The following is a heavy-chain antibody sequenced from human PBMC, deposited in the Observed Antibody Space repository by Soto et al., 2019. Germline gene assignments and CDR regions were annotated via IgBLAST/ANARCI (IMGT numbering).Heavy chain of an antibody. D-gene: IGHD1-26*01. V-gene: IGHV3-30-3*01. J-gene: IGHJ3*02. CDR2: TSYDENNK. CDR3: ARVPYGGSYYSSAFDI. Sequence: GGSLRLSCAASGFTFSSFAMHWVRQAPGKGLEWVAVTSYDENNKYYAESVKGRFTISRDNSKNTLYLQMNSLRAEDTAVYFCARVPYGGSYYSSAFDIWGQGTMVT. CDR1: GFTFSSFA.